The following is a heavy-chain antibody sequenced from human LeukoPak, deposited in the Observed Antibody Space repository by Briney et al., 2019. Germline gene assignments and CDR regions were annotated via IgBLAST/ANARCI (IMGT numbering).Heavy chain of an antibody. J-gene: IGHJ3*02. CDR3: ARDLLHRGYAFDI. Sequence: SETLSLTCTVSGYSISSGYYWGWIRQPPGKGLEWIGEINHSGSTNYNPSLKSRVTISVDTSKNQFSLKLSSVTAADTAVYYCARDLLHRGYAFDIWGRGTMVTVSS. CDR1: GYSISSGYY. CDR2: INHSGST. V-gene: IGHV4-38-2*02. D-gene: IGHD3-22*01.